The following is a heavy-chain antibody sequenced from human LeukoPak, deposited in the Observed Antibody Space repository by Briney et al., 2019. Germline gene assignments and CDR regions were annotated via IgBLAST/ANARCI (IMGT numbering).Heavy chain of an antibody. V-gene: IGHV3-30-3*01. CDR1: GFTFSSYA. CDR2: ISYDGSNK. CDR3: AREGATPTYYYYYGMDV. Sequence: GGSLRLSCAASGFTFSSYAMHWVRQAPGKGLEWVAVISYDGSNKYYADSVKGRFTISRDNSKNTLYLQMNSLRAEDTAVYYCAREGATPTYYYYYGMDVWGQGTTVTVSS. D-gene: IGHD4/OR15-4a*01. J-gene: IGHJ6*02.